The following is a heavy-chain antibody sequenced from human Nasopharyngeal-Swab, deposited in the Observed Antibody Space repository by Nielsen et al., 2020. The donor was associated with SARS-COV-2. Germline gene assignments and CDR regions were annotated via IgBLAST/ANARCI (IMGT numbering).Heavy chain of an antibody. J-gene: IGHJ5*02. V-gene: IGHV2-5*02. CDR2: IYWDDDK. CDR1: GFLLSTSGVG. D-gene: IGHD3-10*01. CDR3: AHKSALFEFDP. Sequence: SGPTLVQPTQTLTLTCTFSGFLLSTSGVGVGWIRQPPGKALEWLALIYWDDDKRYSPSLKSRLTITKDTSKNQVVLTMTNMDPVDTATYYCAHKSALFEFDPWGQGTLVTVSS.